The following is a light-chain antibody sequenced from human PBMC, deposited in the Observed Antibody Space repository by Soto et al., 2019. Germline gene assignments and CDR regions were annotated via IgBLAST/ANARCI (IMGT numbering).Light chain of an antibody. V-gene: IGKV3-20*01. J-gene: IGKJ1*01. CDR3: QQYGSTPWT. CDR1: QSVSSSY. CDR2: GAS. Sequence: EIVLTQSPGTLSLSPGERATLSCRASQSVSSSYLAWYQQKPGQAPRLLICGASSRATGIPDRFSGSESGTQFPLTISRREPEDFAVYYWQQYGSTPWTFGQGTKVEIK.